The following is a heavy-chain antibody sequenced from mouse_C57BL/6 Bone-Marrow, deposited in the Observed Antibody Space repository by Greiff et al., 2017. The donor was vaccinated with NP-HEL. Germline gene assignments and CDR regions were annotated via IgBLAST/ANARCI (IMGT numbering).Heavy chain of an antibody. CDR2: ISDGGSYT. D-gene: IGHD2-1*01. Sequence: EVKLVESGGGLVKPGGSLKLSCAASGFTFSSYAMSWVRQTPEKRLEWVATISDGGSYTYYPDNVKGRFTISRDNAKNNLYLQMSHLKSEDTAMYYCAREGGIYYGNYDVYFDYWGQGTTLTVSS. CDR3: AREGGIYYGNYDVYFDY. J-gene: IGHJ2*01. V-gene: IGHV5-4*01. CDR1: GFTFSSYA.